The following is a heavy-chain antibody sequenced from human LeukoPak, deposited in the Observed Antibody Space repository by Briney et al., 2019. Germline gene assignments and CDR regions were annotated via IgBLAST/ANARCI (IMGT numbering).Heavy chain of an antibody. V-gene: IGHV4-38-2*02. D-gene: IGHD6-19*01. Sequence: SETLSLTCTVSNYSISSGYYWGWIRQSPGKGLEWIGSIYHGGSTYYNPSLRSRVIVSVDTSKNHFSLRMRSVTAADTAVYYCARGAVAYYYFDNWGQGTLVTVSS. CDR3: ARGAVAYYYFDN. J-gene: IGHJ4*02. CDR2: IYHGGST. CDR1: NYSISSGYY.